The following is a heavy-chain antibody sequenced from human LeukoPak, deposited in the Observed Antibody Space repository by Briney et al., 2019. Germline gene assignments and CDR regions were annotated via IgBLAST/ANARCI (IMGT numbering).Heavy chain of an antibody. J-gene: IGHJ4*02. CDR2: ISSTSSYM. CDR1: GLTFTTNS. V-gene: IGHV3-21*04. D-gene: IGHD1-26*01. CDR3: ATVLRAGAY. Sequence: GGPLRPSWAALGLTFTTNSWNGVRKAPGRGLEWDSSISSTSSYMYYADSVKCRFTISRDNAKNSLYLQLNSLRSEDTAVYYCATVLRAGAYWGQGTLVTVSS.